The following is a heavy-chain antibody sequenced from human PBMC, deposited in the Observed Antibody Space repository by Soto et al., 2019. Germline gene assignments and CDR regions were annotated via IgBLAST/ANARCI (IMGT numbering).Heavy chain of an antibody. J-gene: IGHJ4*02. CDR2: ISGSGGST. D-gene: IGHD3-22*01. V-gene: IGHV3-23*01. CDR3: AKGRSYYYDSSVWDY. Sequence: GGSLRLSCAASGFTFSSYAMSWVRQAPGKGLEWVSAISGSGGSTYYAGSVKGRFTISRDNSKNTRYLQMNSLRAEDTAVYYCAKGRSYYYDSSVWDYWGQGTLVTVSS. CDR1: GFTFSSYA.